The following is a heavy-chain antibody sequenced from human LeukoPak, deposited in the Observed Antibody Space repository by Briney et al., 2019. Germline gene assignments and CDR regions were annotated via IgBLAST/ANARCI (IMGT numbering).Heavy chain of an antibody. CDR3: AKDGGGAVARFDY. V-gene: IGHV3-30*18. Sequence: PGGSLTLSCAPSGFTFSSYGMHWVRQAPGKGLEWVAVISYDGSNKYYADCVKGRFTISRDNSKNTLYLQMNSLRAEDTAVYYCAKDGGGAVARFDYWGQGTLVTVSS. D-gene: IGHD6-19*01. CDR1: GFTFSSYG. J-gene: IGHJ4*02. CDR2: ISYDGSNK.